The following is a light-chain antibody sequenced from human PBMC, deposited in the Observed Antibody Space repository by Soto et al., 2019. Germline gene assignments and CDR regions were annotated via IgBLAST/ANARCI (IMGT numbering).Light chain of an antibody. CDR2: YDD. V-gene: IGLV1-36*01. CDR1: SSNVGNNA. CDR3: AVWDDRLNGVV. Sequence: QSVLTQPPSVSEAPRQRVTISCSGSSSNVGNNAVNWYQQLPGKAPKLLIYYDDLLPSGVSDRFSGSKSGTSASLAISGLQSEDEADDYCAVWDDRLNGVVFGGGTKITVL. J-gene: IGLJ2*01.